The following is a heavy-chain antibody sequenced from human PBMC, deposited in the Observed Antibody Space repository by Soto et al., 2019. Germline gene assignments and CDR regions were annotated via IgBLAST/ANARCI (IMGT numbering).Heavy chain of an antibody. CDR1: GYTFTGYY. D-gene: IGHD3-22*01. V-gene: IGHV1-2*02. CDR3: ARDTYYYDSSGYYHYYYGMDV. Sequence: GASVKVSCKASGYTFTGYYMHWVRQAPGQGLEWMGWINPNSGGTNYAQKFQGRVTMTRDTSISTAYMELSRLRSDDTAVYYCARDTYYYDSSGYYHYYYGMDVWGQGTTVTVSS. J-gene: IGHJ6*02. CDR2: INPNSGGT.